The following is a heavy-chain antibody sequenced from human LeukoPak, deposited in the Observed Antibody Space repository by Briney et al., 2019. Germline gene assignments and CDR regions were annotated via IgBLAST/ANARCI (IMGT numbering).Heavy chain of an antibody. CDR1: GFTFSSYS. D-gene: IGHD3-10*01. CDR3: ARLGSPYYYGSGSFDY. J-gene: IGHJ4*02. Sequence: PGGSLRLSCAASGFTFSSYSMNWIRQPPGKGLEWIGSIYYSGSTYYNPSLKSRVTISVDTSKNQFSLKLSSVTAADTAVYYCARLGSPYYYGSGSFDYWGQGTLVTVSS. CDR2: IYYSGST. V-gene: IGHV4-39*01.